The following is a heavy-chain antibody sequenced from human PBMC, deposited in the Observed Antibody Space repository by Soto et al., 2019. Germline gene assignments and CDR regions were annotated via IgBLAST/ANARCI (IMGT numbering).Heavy chain of an antibody. J-gene: IGHJ5*02. D-gene: IGHD3-3*01. CDR1: GYTFTSYG. CDR2: ISAYNGNT. V-gene: IGHV1-18*01. CDR3: ARARWNTIFGVVITDNWFDP. Sequence: ASVKVSCKASGYTFTSYGISWVRQAPGQGLEWMGWISAYNGNTNYAQKLQGRVTMTTDTSTSTAYMELRSLRSDDTAVYYCARARWNTIFGVVITDNWFDPWGQGTLVTVSS.